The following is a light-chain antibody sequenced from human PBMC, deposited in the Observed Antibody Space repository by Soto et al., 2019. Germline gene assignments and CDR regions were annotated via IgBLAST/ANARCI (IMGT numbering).Light chain of an antibody. CDR2: ATS. CDR3: QQSYSTPRT. CDR1: QSISSS. Sequence: DIQMIQSPSSLSASVGESVTITCRASQSISSSVNWLQQKRGKAPKLLVYATSNLHSGVPPRFSGSGSGIDFSLTIRSLQPEDVATYYCQQSYSTPRTFGQGTKLEIK. V-gene: IGKV1-39*01. J-gene: IGKJ2*01.